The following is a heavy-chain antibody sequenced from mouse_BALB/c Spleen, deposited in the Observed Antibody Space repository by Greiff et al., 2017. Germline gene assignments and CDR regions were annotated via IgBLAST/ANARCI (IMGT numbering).Heavy chain of an antibody. Sequence: DVQLQESGPGLVKPSQSLSLTCTVTGYSITSDYAWNWIRQFPGNKLEWMGYISYSGSTSYNPSLKSRISITRDTSKNQFFLQLNSVTTEDTATYYCARSRSLDSSGYYFDYWGQGTTLTVSS. J-gene: IGHJ2*01. CDR3: ARSRSLDSSGYYFDY. CDR2: ISYSGST. V-gene: IGHV3-2*02. D-gene: IGHD3-2*01. CDR1: GYSITSDYA.